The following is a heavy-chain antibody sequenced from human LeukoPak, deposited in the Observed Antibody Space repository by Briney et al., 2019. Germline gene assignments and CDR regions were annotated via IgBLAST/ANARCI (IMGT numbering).Heavy chain of an antibody. CDR1: GYTFSDHY. J-gene: IGHJ4*02. CDR2: INPNTGDT. D-gene: IGHD6-13*01. V-gene: IGHV1-2*02. Sequence: VASVKVSCKASGYTFSDHYMNWVRQAPGQGLEWLGWINPNTGDTHFAPKFQGRVTLTSDTSIRTAYMELTSLTSDDTAVYYCAKGLGPSSSWFPFDFWGQGTLVTASS. CDR3: AKGLGPSSSWFPFDF.